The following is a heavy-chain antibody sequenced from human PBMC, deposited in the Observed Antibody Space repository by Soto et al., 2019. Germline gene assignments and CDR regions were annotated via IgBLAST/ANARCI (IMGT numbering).Heavy chain of an antibody. J-gene: IGHJ5*02. Sequence: QVQLQESGPGLVKPSDTLSLTCAVSGYSISSSNWWGWIRQPPGKGLEWIGYINYSGSTYYNPSLKSRVTMSVDTSKNQFSLKLSSVTAVDTAVYYCSRIAASGRGPWFDPWGQGTLVTVSS. D-gene: IGHD6-13*01. CDR1: GYSISSSNW. CDR2: INYSGST. CDR3: SRIAASGRGPWFDP. V-gene: IGHV4-28*01.